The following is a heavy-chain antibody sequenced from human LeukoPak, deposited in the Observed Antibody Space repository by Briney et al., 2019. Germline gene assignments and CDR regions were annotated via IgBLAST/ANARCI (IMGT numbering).Heavy chain of an antibody. Sequence: ALVKVSCKASGYTFTSYYMHWVRQAPGQGLEWMGIINPSGGSTSYAQKFQGRVTMTRDTSTSTVYMELSSLRSEDTAVYYCARVRYSGYYYQYFDYWGQGTLVTVSS. CDR1: GYTFTSYY. CDR3: ARVRYSGYYYQYFDY. D-gene: IGHD3-22*01. J-gene: IGHJ4*02. CDR2: INPSGGST. V-gene: IGHV1-46*01.